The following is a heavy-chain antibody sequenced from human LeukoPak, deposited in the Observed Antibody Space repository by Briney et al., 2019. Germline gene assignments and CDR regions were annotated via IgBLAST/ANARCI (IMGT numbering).Heavy chain of an antibody. CDR2: ISYDGSNE. J-gene: IGHJ4*02. CDR1: GFTFFTYA. Sequence: PGGSLRLSCAASGFTFFTYAMNWVRQAPGKGLEWVGFISYDGSNECYGDSEKGRFTISRDNSKNTLYLQMDSRRAEDTAVYYCAKNPCSSSSCHGGTFDYWGQGTLVTVSS. CDR3: AKNPCSSSSCHGGTFDY. V-gene: IGHV3-30*18. D-gene: IGHD2-2*01.